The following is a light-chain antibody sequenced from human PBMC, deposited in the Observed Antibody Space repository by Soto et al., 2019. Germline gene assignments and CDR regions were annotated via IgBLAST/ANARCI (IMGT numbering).Light chain of an antibody. J-gene: IGLJ1*01. CDR1: SSDVGGYHY. V-gene: IGLV2-11*01. CDR2: DVS. CDR3: CSYAGSYKGIL. Sequence: QSALTQPRSVSGSPGQSVTISCTGTSSDVGGYHYVSWYQQHPGKAPKLMIYDVSKRPSGVPDRFSGSKSGNTASLTISGLQAEDEADYYCCSYAGSYKGILFGTGTKLTVL.